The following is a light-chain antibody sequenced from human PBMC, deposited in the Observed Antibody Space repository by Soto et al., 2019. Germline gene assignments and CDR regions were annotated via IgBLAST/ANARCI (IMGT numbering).Light chain of an antibody. V-gene: IGKV1-39*01. Sequence: DIQMTQSPSSLSASLGDRVTITCRASQTINAYLNWYQQKPGKAPKLLIYAASSLQSGVPSRFSGSGSGTDFTLTISSLQPEDFATYYCQESYRTPRTFGQGTRLEI. CDR3: QESYRTPRT. CDR1: QTINAY. CDR2: AAS. J-gene: IGKJ2*01.